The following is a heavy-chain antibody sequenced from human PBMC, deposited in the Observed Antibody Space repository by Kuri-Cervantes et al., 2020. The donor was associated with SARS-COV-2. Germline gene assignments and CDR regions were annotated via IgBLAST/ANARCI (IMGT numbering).Heavy chain of an antibody. Sequence: LSLTCAASGFTFSSYGMHWVRQAPGKGLEWVAFIRYDGSNKYYADSVKGRFTISRDNSKNTLYLQMNSLRAEDTAVYYCARSLGGSYSSSLAYWGQGTLVTVSS. D-gene: IGHD1-26*01. V-gene: IGHV3-30*02. CDR2: IRYDGSNK. CDR3: ARSLGGSYSSSLAY. CDR1: GFTFSSYG. J-gene: IGHJ4*02.